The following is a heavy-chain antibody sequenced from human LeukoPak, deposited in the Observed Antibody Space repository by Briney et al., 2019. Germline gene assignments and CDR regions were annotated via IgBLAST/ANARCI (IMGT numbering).Heavy chain of an antibody. CDR1: GFTFSSYA. CDR3: ATYRQVLLPFES. V-gene: IGHV3-23*01. Sequence: GGSLRLSCAASGFTFSSYAMSWVRQAPGKGLEWVSGISGSGVGSGTRTHYADSVKGRFTISRDNSKNTLYLQMNSLRAEDTAVYYCATYRQVLLPFESWGQGTLVTVSS. D-gene: IGHD2-8*02. CDR2: ISGSGVGSGTRT. J-gene: IGHJ4*02.